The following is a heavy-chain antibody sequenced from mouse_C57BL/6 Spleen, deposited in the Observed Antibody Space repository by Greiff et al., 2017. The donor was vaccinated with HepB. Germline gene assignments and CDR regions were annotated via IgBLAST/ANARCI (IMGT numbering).Heavy chain of an antibody. J-gene: IGHJ2*01. CDR1: GYTFTSYW. Sequence: QVQLQQPGAELVRPGSSVELSCKASGYTFTSYWMHWVKQRPIQGLEWIGNIDPSDSETHYNQKFKDKATLTVDKSSSTAYMQLSSLTSEDSAVYYCAKGNWDGHFDYWGQGTTLTVSS. D-gene: IGHD4-1*01. V-gene: IGHV1-52*01. CDR2: IDPSDSET. CDR3: AKGNWDGHFDY.